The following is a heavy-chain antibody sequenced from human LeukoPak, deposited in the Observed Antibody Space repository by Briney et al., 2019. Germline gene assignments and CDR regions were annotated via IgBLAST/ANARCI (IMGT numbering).Heavy chain of an antibody. CDR1: GFTFSSYS. D-gene: IGHD2-21*01. J-gene: IGHJ4*02. CDR3: ARVGVSRAYYFDY. Sequence: GGSLRLSCAASGFTFSSYSMNWVRQAPGKGLKWVSSISSSSSYIYYADSVKGRFTISRDNAKNSLYLQMNSLRAEDTAVYYCARVGVSRAYYFDYWGQGTLVTVSS. CDR2: ISSSSSYI. V-gene: IGHV3-21*01.